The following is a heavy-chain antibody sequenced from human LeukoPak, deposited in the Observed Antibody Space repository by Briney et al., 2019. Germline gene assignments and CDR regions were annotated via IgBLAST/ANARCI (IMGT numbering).Heavy chain of an antibody. Sequence: AASVKVSCKASGYTFTSYGISWVRQAPGQGLEWMGWISAYNGNTNYAQKLQGRVTMTTDTSTSTAYMELRSLRSDDSAVYYCARGLELCSGDSCYGFNWFDPWGQGTLVTVSS. V-gene: IGHV1-18*01. CDR2: ISAYNGNT. CDR3: ARGLELCSGDSCYGFNWFDP. CDR1: GYTFTSYG. J-gene: IGHJ5*02. D-gene: IGHD2-15*01.